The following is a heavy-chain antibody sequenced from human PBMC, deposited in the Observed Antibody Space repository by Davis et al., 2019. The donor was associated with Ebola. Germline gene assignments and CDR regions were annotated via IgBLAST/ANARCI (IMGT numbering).Heavy chain of an antibody. CDR1: GGSVSSTSYY. CDR2: IYYSGST. J-gene: IGHJ4*02. CDR3: ARQTGLAAAGRGVDY. D-gene: IGHD6-13*01. Sequence: MPSETLSLTCTVSGGSVSSTSYYWTWIRQPPGKGLEWIGYIYYSGSTNYNPSLKSRVTISVDTSKNQFSLKLSSVTAADTAVYYCARQTGLAAAGRGVDYWGQGTLVTVSS. V-gene: IGHV4-61*01.